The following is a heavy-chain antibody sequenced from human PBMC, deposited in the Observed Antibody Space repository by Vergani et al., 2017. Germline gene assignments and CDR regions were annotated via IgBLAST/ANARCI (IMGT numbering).Heavy chain of an antibody. Sequence: QVQLVQSGAEVKKPGASVKVSCKASGYTFTSYAMHWVRQAPGQRLEWMGWINAGNGNTNYAQKLQGRVTMTTDTSTSTAYMELRSLRSDDTAVYYCARAVVPAPGGYYYYMDGWGKGTTVTVSS. CDR3: ARAVVPAPGGYYYYMDG. V-gene: IGHV1-3*01. J-gene: IGHJ6*03. D-gene: IGHD2-2*01. CDR1: GYTFTSYA. CDR2: INAGNGNT.